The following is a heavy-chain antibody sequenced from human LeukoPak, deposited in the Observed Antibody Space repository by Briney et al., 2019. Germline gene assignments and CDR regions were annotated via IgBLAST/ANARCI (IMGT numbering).Heavy chain of an antibody. CDR3: AATYPTFYSSGCFDY. Sequence: SETLSLTCTVSGGSISSYYWSWLRQPPGKGLEWIGYIYYSGSTNYNPSLKSRVTISVDTSKNQFSLKLSSVTAADTAVYYCAATYPTFYSSGCFDYWGQGTLVTVSS. CDR2: IYYSGST. D-gene: IGHD6-19*01. V-gene: IGHV4-59*01. J-gene: IGHJ4*02. CDR1: GGSISSYY.